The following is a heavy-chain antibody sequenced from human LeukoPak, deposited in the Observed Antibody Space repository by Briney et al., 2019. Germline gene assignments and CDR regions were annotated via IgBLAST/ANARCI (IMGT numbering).Heavy chain of an antibody. V-gene: IGHV1-69*05. D-gene: IGHD6-13*01. J-gene: IGHJ4*02. CDR3: AGTSTAAGPGDDY. CDR1: GGTFSSYA. Sequence: SVNVSCKASGGTFSSYAISWVRQAAGGGVEWMGGIISIFGTANYAQKFQGRVTITTDESTSPAHMELSSLRSEETAVHYCAGTSTAAGPGDDYWGQGTLVTVSS. CDR2: IISIFGTA.